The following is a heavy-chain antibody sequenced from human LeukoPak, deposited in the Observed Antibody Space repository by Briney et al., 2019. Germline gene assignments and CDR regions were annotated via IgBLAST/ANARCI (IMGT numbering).Heavy chain of an antibody. V-gene: IGHV4-38-2*02. CDR2: IYTSGST. D-gene: IGHD3-16*01. CDR3: ARDRVGDYFDY. Sequence: SETLSLTCTVSGYSISSGYYWGWIRQPPGKGLEWIGRIYTSGSTNYNPSLKSRVTISIDTSKNQFSLKLSSVTAADTAVYYCARDRVGDYFDYWGQGTLVTVSS. J-gene: IGHJ4*02. CDR1: GYSISSGYY.